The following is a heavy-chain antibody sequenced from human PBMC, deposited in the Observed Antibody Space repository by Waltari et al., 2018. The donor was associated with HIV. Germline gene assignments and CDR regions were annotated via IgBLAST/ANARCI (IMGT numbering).Heavy chain of an antibody. D-gene: IGHD3-10*01. CDR1: GYPFSNYG. CDR3: ARGENNEHDTTGSDH. J-gene: IGHJ4*02. Sequence: QVHLVPAGAELRTPGASVRVSGKASGYPFSNYGCTWVRQAPGQGLEWIGWISTYKGQTIYAPKFQDRIALTTDTPTSTAYLELRSLRSDDTALYYCARGENNEHDTTGSDHWGQGTLLTVSS. V-gene: IGHV1-18*04. CDR2: ISTYKGQT.